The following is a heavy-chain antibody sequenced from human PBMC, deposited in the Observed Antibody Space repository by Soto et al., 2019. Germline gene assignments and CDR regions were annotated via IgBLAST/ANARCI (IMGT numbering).Heavy chain of an antibody. CDR2: ISFDGSDE. CDR3: AKNGGSKQQVTPVYFDD. J-gene: IGHJ4*02. D-gene: IGHD6-13*01. CDR1: AFTFSDYS. Sequence: GGALSLSCAASAFTFSDYSMHWVRRPPGKGLEGVAVISFDGSDEYYADSVKGRFTSSRDNSKNTLFLQMNSMRTEDTAVYYCAKNGGSKQQVTPVYFDDWGQGTLVTVSS. V-gene: IGHV3-30*18.